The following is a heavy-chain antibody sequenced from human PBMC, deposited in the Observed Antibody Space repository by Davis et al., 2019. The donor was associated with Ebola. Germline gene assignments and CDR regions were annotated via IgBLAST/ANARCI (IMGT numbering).Heavy chain of an antibody. CDR1: GFTSEDKA. CDR3: AKDITNGGLDV. D-gene: IGHD2-8*01. CDR2: ILWNSDRI. Sequence: PGGSLRLSCAASGFTSEDKAMHWVRHPPGKGLEWVGGILWNSDRIDYAASVKGRFTISRDNAQNYLYLQMNSLRPEDTALYYCAKDITNGGLDVWGQGTTVTVS. J-gene: IGHJ6*02. V-gene: IGHV3-9*02.